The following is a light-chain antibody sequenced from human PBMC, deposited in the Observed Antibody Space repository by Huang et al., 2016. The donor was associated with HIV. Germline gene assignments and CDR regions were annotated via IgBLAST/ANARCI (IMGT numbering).Light chain of an antibody. CDR3: QQYHGIPWT. CDR1: QGIGNS. CDR2: ATS. J-gene: IGKJ1*01. Sequence: DIQMTQSPSSLSASVGDRVTITCRASQGIGNSLAWYQQKPEKAPRLLLYATSRLESGVPSGFSGSGSGTHYTRTISTLQPEDIASYYCQQYHGIPWTFGQGTKVEIK. V-gene: IGKV1-NL1*01.